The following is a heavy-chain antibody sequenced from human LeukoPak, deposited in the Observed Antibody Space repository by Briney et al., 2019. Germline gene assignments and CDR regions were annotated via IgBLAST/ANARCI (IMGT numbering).Heavy chain of an antibody. J-gene: IGHJ4*02. V-gene: IGHV4-59*11. D-gene: IGHD5-24*01. CDR2: IYYSGST. CDR3: ARGGRRRDGYNNAFDY. Sequence: SETLSLTCTVSGGSISSHYWSWIRQPPGKGLEWIGYIYYSGSTNYNPSLKSRVTISVDTSKNQLPLKLSSVTAADTAVYYCARGGRRRDGYNNAFDYWGQRTLVTVSS. CDR1: GGSISSHY.